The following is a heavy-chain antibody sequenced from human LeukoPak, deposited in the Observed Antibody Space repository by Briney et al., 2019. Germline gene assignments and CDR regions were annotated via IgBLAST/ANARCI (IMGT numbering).Heavy chain of an antibody. CDR3: AKDLH. Sequence: GGFLRLSCAASGFTFSSYGMHWVRQAPGKGLEWVAFIRYDGSNKYYADSVKGRFTISRDNSKNTLYLQMNSLRAEDTAVYYCAKDLHWGQGTLVTVSS. J-gene: IGHJ4*02. CDR1: GFTFSSYG. V-gene: IGHV3-30*02. CDR2: IRYDGSNK.